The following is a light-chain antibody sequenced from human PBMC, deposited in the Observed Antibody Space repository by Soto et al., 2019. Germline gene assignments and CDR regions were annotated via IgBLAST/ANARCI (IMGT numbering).Light chain of an antibody. CDR2: DVS. CDR3: CSYAGNYTFV. CDR1: SSDVGGYHY. J-gene: IGLJ1*01. Sequence: QSALTQPHSVSGSPGQSVTISCTGTSSDVGGYHYVSWYQQHPGKAPKLMIYDVSKRPSGVPHRFTGSKSDNTASLTISGLQAEDEADYYCCSYAGNYTFVFGTGTKVTVL. V-gene: IGLV2-11*01.